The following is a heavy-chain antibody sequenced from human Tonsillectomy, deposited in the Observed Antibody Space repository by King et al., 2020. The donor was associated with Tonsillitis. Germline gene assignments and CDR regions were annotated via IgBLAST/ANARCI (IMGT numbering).Heavy chain of an antibody. J-gene: IGHJ3*02. Sequence: VQLVESGGGVVQPGMSLRLSCAASGFTFSTYGMHWVRQAPGKGLEWVAFISYDGNNKYYADSVKGRFTISRDNSKNTLYLQMNSLRAEDTAFYYCAKRKIYESSGQGYAFDIWGQGTMVTVSS. CDR3: AKRKIYESSGQGYAFDI. D-gene: IGHD3-22*01. V-gene: IGHV3-30*18. CDR2: ISYDGNNK. CDR1: GFTFSTYG.